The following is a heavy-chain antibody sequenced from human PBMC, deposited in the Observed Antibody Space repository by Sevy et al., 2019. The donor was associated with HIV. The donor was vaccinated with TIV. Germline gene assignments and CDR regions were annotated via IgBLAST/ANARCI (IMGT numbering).Heavy chain of an antibody. CDR1: GFTFSNAW. Sequence: GGSLTLSCAASGFTFSNAWMSWVRQAPGKGLEWVGRTKSKTDGGTTDYAAPVKGRFTISRDDSKNTLYLQMNSLKTEDTAVYYCTTGGEYSSSSGDYWGQGTLVTVSS. CDR3: TTGGEYSSSSGDY. D-gene: IGHD6-6*01. V-gene: IGHV3-15*01. J-gene: IGHJ4*02. CDR2: TKSKTDGGTT.